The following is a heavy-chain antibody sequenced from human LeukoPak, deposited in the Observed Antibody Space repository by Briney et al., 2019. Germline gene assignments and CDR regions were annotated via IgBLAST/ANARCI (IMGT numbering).Heavy chain of an antibody. V-gene: IGHV4-30-2*01. J-gene: IGHJ6*01. Sequence: PSETLSLTGAVSGGSISSGGYSWSWIRQPPGKGLEWIGYIYHSGSPHYNPSLKSRVTISVHRSNNQFSLKLSSVTAAETAVYYCARKGSGSYLWGQGTRDTVSS. CDR1: GGSISSGGYS. CDR2: IYHSGSP. CDR3: ARKGSGSYL. D-gene: IGHD3-10*01.